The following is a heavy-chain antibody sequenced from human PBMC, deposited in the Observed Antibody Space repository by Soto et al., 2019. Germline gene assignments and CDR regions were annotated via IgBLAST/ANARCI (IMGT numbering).Heavy chain of an antibody. CDR2: INPSGGST. V-gene: IGHV1-46*01. CDR3: ARPYCGGDCYSDYYYGMDV. CDR1: GYTFTSYY. D-gene: IGHD2-21*02. Sequence: AASVKVSFKASGYTFTSYYMHWVRQAPGQGLEWMGIINPSGGSTSYAQKFQGRVTMTRDTSTSTVYMELSSLRSEDTAVYYCARPYCGGDCYSDYYYGMDVWGQGTTVTVSS. J-gene: IGHJ6*02.